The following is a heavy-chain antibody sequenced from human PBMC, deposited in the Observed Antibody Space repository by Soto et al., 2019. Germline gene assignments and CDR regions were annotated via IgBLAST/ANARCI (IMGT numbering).Heavy chain of an antibody. J-gene: IGHJ4*02. CDR1: GYTFTSYG. CDR3: ASDSPPVDY. Sequence: QVQLVQSGAEVKKPGGSVKLSCKASGYTFTSYGITCVRQAPGQGLAWLGWISAYNGNTNYAQKLQGRVTMTTDTSPSTAYLELRSLRSDDTAVYYCASDSPPVDYWGQGTLVTVSS. V-gene: IGHV1-18*01. CDR2: ISAYNGNT.